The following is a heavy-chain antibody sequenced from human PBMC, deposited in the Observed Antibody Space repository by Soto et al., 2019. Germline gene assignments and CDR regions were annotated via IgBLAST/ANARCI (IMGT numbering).Heavy chain of an antibody. V-gene: IGHV1-18*04. J-gene: IGHJ1*01. Sequence: QVQLVQSGPDLKRPGASMTVSCKASGYTFTSYGISWVRQAPGQGLEWMAWISPLKGRTQYSQKAQGRVTLSTDTYSNTAYMEMTTLRVDDTAVYYCAMDYGDRPEYFKHWGQGALVTVS. CDR1: GYTFTSYG. D-gene: IGHD4-17*01. CDR3: AMDYGDRPEYFKH. CDR2: ISPLKGRT.